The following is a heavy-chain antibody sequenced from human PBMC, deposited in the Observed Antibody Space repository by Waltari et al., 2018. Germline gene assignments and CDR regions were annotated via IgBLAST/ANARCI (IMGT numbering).Heavy chain of an antibody. Sequence: QVQLVESGGGVVQPGGSLRLSCAASGFTLRTYGMHWVRQVPGTGLGWVALLYPDRSNEDSADSVKGRFSVSRDNSKNTMYLHMNSLRVEDTGVYYCARDRAEYSSSVPFDYWGQGTLVTVSS. D-gene: IGHD6-6*01. CDR2: LYPDRSNE. CDR3: ARDRAEYSSSVPFDY. J-gene: IGHJ4*02. CDR1: GFTLRTYG. V-gene: IGHV3-33*01.